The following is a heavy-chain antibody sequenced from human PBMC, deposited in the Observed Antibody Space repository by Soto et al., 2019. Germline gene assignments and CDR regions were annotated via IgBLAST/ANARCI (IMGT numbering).Heavy chain of an antibody. Sequence: GGSLRLSCAASGFTFSSYAMSWVRQAPGKGLEWVSGISGSGDSTYYADSVKGRVTISRDNSKNTLYLQMNRLRAEDTAVYYCAKGVPGIAVAGTGYFQHWGQGT. V-gene: IGHV3-23*01. D-gene: IGHD6-19*01. CDR3: AKGVPGIAVAGTGYFQH. CDR2: ISGSGDST. J-gene: IGHJ1*01. CDR1: GFTFSSYA.